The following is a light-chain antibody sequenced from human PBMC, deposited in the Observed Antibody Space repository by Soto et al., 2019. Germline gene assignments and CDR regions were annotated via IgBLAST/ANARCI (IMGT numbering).Light chain of an antibody. CDR1: SSDVGGYNY. Sequence: QPVLTQPASVSGSPGQSITISCTGTSSDVGGYNYVSWYQQHPGKAPKLMIYEVSNRPSGVSNRFSGSKSGNTASLTISGLQAEDEADYYCSSYTSSSTPVFGTGTKLTVL. V-gene: IGLV2-14*01. CDR3: SSYTSSSTPV. CDR2: EVS. J-gene: IGLJ1*01.